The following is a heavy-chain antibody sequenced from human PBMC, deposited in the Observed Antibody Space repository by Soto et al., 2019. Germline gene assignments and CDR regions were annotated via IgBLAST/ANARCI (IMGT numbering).Heavy chain of an antibody. D-gene: IGHD2-15*01. J-gene: IGHJ4*02. Sequence: EVQLVESGGGWVQPGRSLRLSCAASGFTFDDYAMHWVRQAPGKGLEWVSGISWNSGTKGYADSVKGRFTISRDNAKNSLYLQMSGLRAEDTAFYYCVKDVIGYCSAGNCFPDSYFDYWGQGALVTFSS. CDR3: VKDVIGYCSAGNCFPDSYFDY. V-gene: IGHV3-9*01. CDR2: ISWNSGTK. CDR1: GFTFDDYA.